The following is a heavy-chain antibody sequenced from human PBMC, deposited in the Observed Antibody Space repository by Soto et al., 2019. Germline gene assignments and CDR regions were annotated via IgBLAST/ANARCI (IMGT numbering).Heavy chain of an antibody. D-gene: IGHD5-18*01. CDR1: GGPISSYY. CDR2: VYSSGST. J-gene: IGHJ4*02. V-gene: IGHV4-59*01. CDR3: ARICPDGYSDY. Sequence: QVQLQESGPGLVKPSETLSLTCSVSGGPISSYYWSWIRQPPGKGLEWIGYVYSSGSTNYNPSLKSRVIISVDTSKNQFSLSLKSVTAADTAVYYCARICPDGYSDYWGQGMLVTVSS.